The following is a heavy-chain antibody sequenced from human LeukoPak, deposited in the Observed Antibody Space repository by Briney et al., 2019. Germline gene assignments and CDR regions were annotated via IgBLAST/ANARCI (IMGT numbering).Heavy chain of an antibody. V-gene: IGHV3-11*01. CDR3: ARLQRRPGMNGMDV. CDR1: GFTFSDYY. D-gene: IGHD6-25*01. Sequence: GGSLRLSCAPSGFTFSDYYMSWIPHAPGKGLECVSYISSSGSNIYYADSVKGRFTISRDNAKNSLYLQMNSLRAEDTAVYYCARLQRRPGMNGMDVWGQGTTVTVSS. CDR2: ISSSGSNI. J-gene: IGHJ6*02.